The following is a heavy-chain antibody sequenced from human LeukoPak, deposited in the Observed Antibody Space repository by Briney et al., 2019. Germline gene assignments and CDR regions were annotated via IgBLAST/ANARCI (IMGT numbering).Heavy chain of an antibody. CDR3: AREGYSGYADYYYGMDV. D-gene: IGHD5-12*01. CDR2: IIPIFGIA. Sequence: GASVKVSCKASGGTFSSYAISWVRQAPGQGLEWMGRIIPIFGIANYAQKFQGRVTITADKSTSTAYMELSSLRSEDTAVYYCAREGYSGYADYYYGMDVWGKGTTVTVSS. V-gene: IGHV1-69*04. CDR1: GGTFSSYA. J-gene: IGHJ6*04.